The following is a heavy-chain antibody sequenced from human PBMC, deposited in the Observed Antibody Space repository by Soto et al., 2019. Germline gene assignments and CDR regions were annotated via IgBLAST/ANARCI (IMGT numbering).Heavy chain of an antibody. J-gene: IGHJ6*02. D-gene: IGHD1-26*01. CDR3: AKDLTWDLPYYYYYGMDV. CDR1: GFMFSAYA. Sequence: GGSLRLSCAASGFMFSAYAMLWVRQAPGKGLEWVAAISYDGTNKYYADSIKGRFTISRDNSANTLFLQVNSLRAEDTAVYYCAKDLTWDLPYYYYYGMDVWGQGTTVTVSS. V-gene: IGHV3-30*04. CDR2: ISYDGTNK.